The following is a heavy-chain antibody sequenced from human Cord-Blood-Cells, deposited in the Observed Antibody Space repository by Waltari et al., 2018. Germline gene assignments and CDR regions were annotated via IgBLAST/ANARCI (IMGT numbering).Heavy chain of an antibody. D-gene: IGHD3-10*01. Sequence: QVQLQESGPGLVKPSGTLSLTCAVSGGPISSSNWWSRVRQPPGKGLEWIGEIYHSGSTNSNPSLKRRVTISVDESKNQFSLKLSSVTAADTAVYYCARVYYYGSGKGYNWFDPWGQGTLVTVSS. J-gene: IGHJ5*02. CDR1: GGPISSSNW. V-gene: IGHV4-4*02. CDR2: IYHSGST. CDR3: ARVYYYGSGKGYNWFDP.